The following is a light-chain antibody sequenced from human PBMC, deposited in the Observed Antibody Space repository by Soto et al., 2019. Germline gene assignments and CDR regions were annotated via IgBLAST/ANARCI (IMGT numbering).Light chain of an antibody. Sequence: ESVFTQSPGTRSLSPGERATLCCRASQSVSSSYLAWYQQKPGQAPRLLIYGTSSRATGIPDRFSGSGSGTDFTLTISRLEPEDFAVYYCQQYGSSLITFGQGTRRE. CDR2: GTS. J-gene: IGKJ5*01. CDR1: QSVSSSY. V-gene: IGKV3-20*01. CDR3: QQYGSSLIT.